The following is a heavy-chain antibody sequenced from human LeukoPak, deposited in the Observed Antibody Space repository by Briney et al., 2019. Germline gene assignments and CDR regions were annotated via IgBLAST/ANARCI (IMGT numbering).Heavy chain of an antibody. J-gene: IGHJ1*01. CDR2: ISGSGGST. Sequence: GGSLRLSCAASGFTFSSYAMSWVRQAPGKGLEGVSAISGSGGSTYYADSVKGRFTISRDNSKNTLYLQMNSLRAEDTAVYYCAKTQVLYCSGGSCYSEYFQHWGQGTLVTVSS. V-gene: IGHV3-23*01. CDR1: GFTFSSYA. D-gene: IGHD2-15*01. CDR3: AKTQVLYCSGGSCYSEYFQH.